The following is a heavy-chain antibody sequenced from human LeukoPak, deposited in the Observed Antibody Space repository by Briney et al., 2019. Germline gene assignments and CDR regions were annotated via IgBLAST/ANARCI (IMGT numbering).Heavy chain of an antibody. D-gene: IGHD3-22*01. CDR3: VISSGYYTYDY. CDR2: IYTSGST. CDR1: GGSISSGGYS. Sequence: PSQTLSLTCAVSGGSISSGGYSWSWIRQPPGKGLEWIGRIYTSGSTNYNPSLKSRVTMSVDTSKNQFSLKLSSVTAADTAVYYCVISSGYYTYDYWGQGTLVTVSS. J-gene: IGHJ4*02. V-gene: IGHV4-30-4*07.